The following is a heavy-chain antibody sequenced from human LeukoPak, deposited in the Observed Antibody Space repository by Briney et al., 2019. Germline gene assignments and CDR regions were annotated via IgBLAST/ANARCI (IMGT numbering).Heavy chain of an antibody. D-gene: IGHD6-6*01. CDR2: ISSSGSTI. V-gene: IGHV3-11*04. CDR3: AVPLGGGLVPEDY. J-gene: IGHJ4*02. CDR1: GFTFSDYD. Sequence: GGSLRLSCAASGFTFSDYDMSWIRQSPAKWLGFASYISSSGSTIYYADSVKGRFTISRDNAKNSLYLQMNSLRAEDTAVYYCAVPLGGGLVPEDYWGQGTLVTVSS.